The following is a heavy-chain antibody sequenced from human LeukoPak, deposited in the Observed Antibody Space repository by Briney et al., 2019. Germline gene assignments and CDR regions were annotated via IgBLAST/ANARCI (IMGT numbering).Heavy chain of an antibody. D-gene: IGHD2-15*01. V-gene: IGHV3-30*18. CDR3: AKGGCSGGSCYSHYYYYYMDV. CDR1: GFTFSSYG. J-gene: IGHJ6*03. Sequence: ERSLRLSCAASGFTFSSYGMHWVRQAPGKGLEWVAVISYDGSNKYYADSVKGRFTISRDNSKNTLYLQMNSLRAEDTSVYYCAKGGCSGGSCYSHYYYYYMDVWGKGTTVTISS. CDR2: ISYDGSNK.